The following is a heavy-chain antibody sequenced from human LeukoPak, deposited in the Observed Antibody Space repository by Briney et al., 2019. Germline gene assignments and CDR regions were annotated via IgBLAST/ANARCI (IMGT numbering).Heavy chain of an antibody. CDR2: ISSSGSTI. D-gene: IGHD3-22*01. Sequence: GGSLRLSCAASGFTFSSYEMNWVRQAPGKGLEWVSYISSSGSTIYYADSVKGRFTISRDNAKNSLYLQMNSLRAEDTAVYYCAAPLYYYDSSGYYIWGQGTLVTVSS. J-gene: IGHJ4*02. CDR3: AAPLYYYDSSGYYI. V-gene: IGHV3-48*03. CDR1: GFTFSSYE.